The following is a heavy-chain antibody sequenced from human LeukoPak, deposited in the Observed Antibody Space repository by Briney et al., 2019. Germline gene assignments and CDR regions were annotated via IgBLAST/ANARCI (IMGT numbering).Heavy chain of an antibody. Sequence: ASVPVSCKASGYTFTGHYKQWVRQDPGHRLEWTGRINPNIVCSNYAQKFQGSVNMTRDTSISTAYMELSRLRSDDTAVYYCASNRNIVVVPAAMSNEAGQFDYWGQGTLVTVSS. CDR3: ASNRNIVVVPAAMSNEAGQFDY. D-gene: IGHD2-2*01. CDR1: GYTFTGHY. CDR2: INPNIVCS. V-gene: IGHV1-2*02. J-gene: IGHJ4*02.